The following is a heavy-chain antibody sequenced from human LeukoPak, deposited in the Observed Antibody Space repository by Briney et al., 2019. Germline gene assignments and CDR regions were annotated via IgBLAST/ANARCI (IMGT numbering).Heavy chain of an antibody. CDR2: IYHSRST. D-gene: IGHD3-3*01. J-gene: IGHJ4*02. V-gene: IGHV4-38-2*02. CDR3: ARGGTYYDFWSGYYKGPFDY. Sequence: SETLSLTCTVSGYSISSGYYWGWIRQPPGKGLEWIGSIYHSRSTYYNPSLKSRVTISVDTSKNQFSLKLSSVTAADTAVYYCARGGTYYDFWSGYYKGPFDYWGQGTLVTVSS. CDR1: GYSISSGYY.